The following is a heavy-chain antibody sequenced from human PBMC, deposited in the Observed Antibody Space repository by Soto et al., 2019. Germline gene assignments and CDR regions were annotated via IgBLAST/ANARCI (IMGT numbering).Heavy chain of an antibody. Sequence: EEQLLESGGGLVQTGGSLRLSCAASGFDFSSRGMGWVRRAPGKGLEWVSGINGDGRNTYYTDPVQGRFTVSRDNSKNRLGLEMSSLTVEDTDLYYCVNNKDDYHQPWAPGGFDPWGQGNLVTVSS. CDR2: INGDGRNT. CDR3: VNNKDDYHQPWAPGGFDP. J-gene: IGHJ5*02. V-gene: IGHV3-23*01. CDR1: GFDFSSRG. D-gene: IGHD3-16*01.